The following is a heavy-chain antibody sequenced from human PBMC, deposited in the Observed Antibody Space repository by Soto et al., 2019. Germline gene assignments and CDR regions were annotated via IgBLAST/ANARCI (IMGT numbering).Heavy chain of an antibody. D-gene: IGHD2-15*01. Sequence: PSETLSLTCTVSGGSISSYYWSWIRQPPGKGLEWIGYIYYSGSTNYNPSLKSRVTISVDTSKNQFSLKLSSVTAADTAVYYCARGGRGYCSGGSCYFNWFDPWGQGTLVTVSS. CDR3: ARGGRGYCSGGSCYFNWFDP. V-gene: IGHV4-59*01. CDR2: IYYSGST. J-gene: IGHJ5*02. CDR1: GGSISSYY.